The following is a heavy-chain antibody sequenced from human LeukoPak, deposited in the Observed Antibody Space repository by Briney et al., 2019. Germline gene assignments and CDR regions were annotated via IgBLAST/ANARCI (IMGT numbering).Heavy chain of an antibody. CDR2: INTNTGNP. CDR3: ARGKQWLVHGAFDI. V-gene: IGHV7-4-1*02. D-gene: IGHD6-19*01. J-gene: IGHJ3*02. Sequence: ASVKVSCKASGYTFTSYAMNWVRQAPGQGLEWMGWINTNTGNPTYAQGFTGRFVFSLDTSVSTAYLQISSLKAEDTAVYYCARGKQWLVHGAFDIWGQGTMVTVSS. CDR1: GYTFTSYA.